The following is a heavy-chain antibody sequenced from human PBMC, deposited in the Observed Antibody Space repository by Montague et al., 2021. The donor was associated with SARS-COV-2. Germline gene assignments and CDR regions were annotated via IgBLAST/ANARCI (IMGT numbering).Heavy chain of an antibody. CDR3: AHISKLARVRWFDP. Sequence: PALVKPTQTLTLTCTVSGFSLTTSGVGVGWIRQPPGKALEWLALIYWDEDKRYSPSLKNRLVVTNDSAKNQVVLTVINMDPADTGTYYCAHISKLARVRWFDPWGQGTLVTVSS. J-gene: IGHJ5*02. CDR2: IYWDEDK. CDR1: GFSLTTSGVG. V-gene: IGHV2-5*02.